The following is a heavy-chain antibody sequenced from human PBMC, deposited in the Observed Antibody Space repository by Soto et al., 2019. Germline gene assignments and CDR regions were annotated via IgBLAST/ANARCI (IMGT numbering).Heavy chain of an antibody. V-gene: IGHV1-46*01. CDR1: GYTFTTYY. Sequence: ASVEVSCKASGYTFTTYYMHWVRQAPGQGLEWMGMINPRGGSTSYAQKFQGRVTMTRDTSTSTVYMELSSLRVEDTAVYHCAKLRYFDWSAYNWFEYWGQGTPVTVSS. D-gene: IGHD3-9*01. CDR2: INPRGGST. CDR3: AKLRYFDWSAYNWFEY. J-gene: IGHJ5*01.